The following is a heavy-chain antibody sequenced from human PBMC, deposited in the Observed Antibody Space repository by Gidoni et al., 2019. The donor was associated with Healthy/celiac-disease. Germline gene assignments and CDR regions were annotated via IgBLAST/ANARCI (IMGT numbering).Heavy chain of an antibody. V-gene: IGHV3-23*01. Sequence: EVQLLESGGGLVQPGGSLRLSCAASGFTFSSYAMSWVRQAPGKGLECVSAISGSGGSTYYADSVKGRFTISRDNSKNTLYLQMNSLRAEDTAVYYCAKDRPTYYYDSSGYLFDIWGQGTMVTVSS. CDR2: ISGSGGST. CDR3: AKDRPTYYYDSSGYLFDI. D-gene: IGHD3-22*01. CDR1: GFTFSSYA. J-gene: IGHJ3*02.